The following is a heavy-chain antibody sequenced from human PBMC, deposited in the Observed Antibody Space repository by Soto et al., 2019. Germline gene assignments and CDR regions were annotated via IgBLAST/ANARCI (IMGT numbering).Heavy chain of an antibody. CDR2: SYYRGST. CDR1: GGSISSYY. V-gene: IGHV4-59*01. D-gene: IGHD3-22*01. Sequence: SETLSLTCTVSGGSISSYYWSWIRQSPGKGLEWIGESYYRGSTNYNPSLKSRVTISVDTSKNQFSLKLISVTAADTAVYYCAKSSYYDGSGFYYGVFDSWGPGTLVTVSS. CDR3: AKSSYYDGSGFYYGVFDS. J-gene: IGHJ4*02.